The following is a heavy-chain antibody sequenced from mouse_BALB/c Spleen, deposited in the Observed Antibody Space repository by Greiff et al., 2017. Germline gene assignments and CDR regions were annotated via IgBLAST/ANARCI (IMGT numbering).Heavy chain of an antibody. CDR1: GYSITSDYA. J-gene: IGHJ4*01. D-gene: IGHD1-2*01. Sequence: EVKLMESGPGLVKPSQSLSLTCTVTGYSITSDYAWNWIRQFPGNKLEWMGYISYSGSTSYNPSLKSRISITRDTSKNQFFLQLNSVTTEDTATYYCARPTASYYYAMDYWGQGTSVTVSS. V-gene: IGHV3-2*02. CDR2: ISYSGST. CDR3: ARPTASYYYAMDY.